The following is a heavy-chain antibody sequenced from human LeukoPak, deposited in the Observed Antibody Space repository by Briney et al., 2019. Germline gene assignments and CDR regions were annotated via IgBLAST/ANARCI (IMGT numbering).Heavy chain of an antibody. CDR1: GGAFNSYT. V-gene: IGHV1-69*02. Sequence: SVEVSCKASGGAFNSYTITWVRQAPGQGLELMGRIIPILGIANYAQKFQRRVTITADKSTSTAYMELSSLRSEDTAVYYCEINWNDWGQGTLVTVSS. D-gene: IGHD1-1*01. CDR3: EINWND. CDR2: IIPILGIA. J-gene: IGHJ4*02.